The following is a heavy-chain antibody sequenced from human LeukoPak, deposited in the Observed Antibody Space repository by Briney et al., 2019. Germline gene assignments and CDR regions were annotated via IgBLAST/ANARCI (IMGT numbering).Heavy chain of an antibody. D-gene: IGHD4-23*01. CDR2: IIPIFGTA. CDR1: GGTFSSYA. Sequence: GSSVKVSCKASGGTFSSYAISWVRQAHGQGLEWMGRIIPIFGTANYAQKFQGRATITTDESTSTAYMELSSLRSEDTAVYYCARTYGDNSFNYWGQGTLVTVSS. CDR3: ARTYGDNSFNY. J-gene: IGHJ4*02. V-gene: IGHV1-69*05.